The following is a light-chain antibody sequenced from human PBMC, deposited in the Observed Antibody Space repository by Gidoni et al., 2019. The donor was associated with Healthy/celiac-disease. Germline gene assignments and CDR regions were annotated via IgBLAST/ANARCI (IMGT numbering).Light chain of an antibody. J-gene: IGKJ2*01. CDR2: WSS. CDR1: QSVLYSSNNKNY. CDR3: QQYYSTPT. Sequence: DIVMTQSPDSLAVSLGERATINCKSSQSVLYSSNNKNYLAWYQQKPGQPPKLLMYWSSTRASGVPDRFIGSGSGTDFTLTISSLQAEDVAVYYCQQYYSTPTFAQXTKLEIK. V-gene: IGKV4-1*01.